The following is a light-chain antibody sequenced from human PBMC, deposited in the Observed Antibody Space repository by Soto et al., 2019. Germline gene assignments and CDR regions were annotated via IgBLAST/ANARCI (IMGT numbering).Light chain of an antibody. CDR2: GAS. Sequence: EIVLTQSPATLSVSPGERAIFSCRASQSVSTNSAWYQQKPGQAPRLLIDGASTRATVIPARFSGSGSETEFTLTISSLQSEDFAVYYCQQYNNWPRITFGQGTRLEI. CDR3: QQYNNWPRIT. V-gene: IGKV3-15*01. CDR1: QSVSTN. J-gene: IGKJ5*01.